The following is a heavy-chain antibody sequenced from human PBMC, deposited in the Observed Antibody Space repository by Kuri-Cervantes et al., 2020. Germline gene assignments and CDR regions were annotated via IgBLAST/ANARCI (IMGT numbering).Heavy chain of an antibody. V-gene: IGHV1-2*02. CDR3: ARGLSGGPYYFDY. J-gene: IGHJ4*02. D-gene: IGHD5-12*01. CDR2: INPNSGGT. CDR1: GGTFSSYA. Sequence: ASVKVSCKASGGTFSSYAINWVRQAPGLGLEWMGWINPNSGGTNYAQKFQGRVTMTRDTSISTAYMELSRLRSDDTAVYYCARGLSGGPYYFDYWGQGTLVTVSS.